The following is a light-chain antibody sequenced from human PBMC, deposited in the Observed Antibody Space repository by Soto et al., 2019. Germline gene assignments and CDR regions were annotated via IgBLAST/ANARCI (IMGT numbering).Light chain of an antibody. J-gene: IGKJ5*01. CDR3: QQYGTSPRIP. V-gene: IGKV3-20*01. Sequence: IVLTQSPGTLSLSPGERATLSCRASQSVTSNYLAWYQQKPGQAPRLLIYGASTRASDIPDRFSGSVSGTDFTLTISRLYPEDFAIYYCQQYGTSPRIPFGQGTRLDIK. CDR1: QSVTSNY. CDR2: GAS.